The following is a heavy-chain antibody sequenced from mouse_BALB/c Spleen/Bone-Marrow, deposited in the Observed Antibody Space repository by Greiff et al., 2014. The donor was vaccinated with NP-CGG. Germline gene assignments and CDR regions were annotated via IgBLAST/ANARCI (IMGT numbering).Heavy chain of an antibody. CDR2: IDPETGGT. J-gene: IGHJ1*01. V-gene: IGHV1-15*01. CDR1: GYTFTDYE. D-gene: IGHD2-14*01. CDR3: TRYHRYWYFDV. Sequence: VQLQQSGAELVRPGASVTLSCKASGYTFTDYEMHWVKQTPVHGLEWIGAIDPETGGTAYNQKFKGKATLTADKSSSTAYMELRSLTSEDSAVYYCTRYHRYWYFDVWGAGTTVTVSS.